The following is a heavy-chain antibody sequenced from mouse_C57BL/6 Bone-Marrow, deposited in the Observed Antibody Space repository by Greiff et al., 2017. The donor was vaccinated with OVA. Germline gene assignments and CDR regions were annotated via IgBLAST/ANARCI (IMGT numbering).Heavy chain of an antibody. CDR3: RTNDRTFDY. Sequence: QVQLQQPGAELVKPGASVKMSCKASGYTFTSYWITWVKQRPGQGLEWIGDIYPGSGSTNYNEKFKGKATLTVDTSSSTAYMQLSSLTSEDAAYYCGRTNDRTFDYWGQGTTLTVSS. CDR1: GYTFTSYW. V-gene: IGHV1-55*01. D-gene: IGHD2-14*01. CDR2: IYPGSGST. J-gene: IGHJ2*01.